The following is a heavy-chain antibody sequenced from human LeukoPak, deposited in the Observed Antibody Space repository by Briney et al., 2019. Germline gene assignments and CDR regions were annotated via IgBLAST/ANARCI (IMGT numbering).Heavy chain of an antibody. D-gene: IGHD3-9*01. CDR1: GFTFSSYA. CDR3: AKVPFDWISSTNYYYYMDV. CDR2: ITGTSGST. J-gene: IGHJ6*03. Sequence: RAGGSLRLSCAASGFTFSSYAMSWVRQAPGKGLEWVSSITGTSGSTFYADSVQGRFTISRDNSKNTLYLQMNSLRAEDTAVYYCAKVPFDWISSTNYYYYMDVWGKGTTVTVSS. V-gene: IGHV3-23*01.